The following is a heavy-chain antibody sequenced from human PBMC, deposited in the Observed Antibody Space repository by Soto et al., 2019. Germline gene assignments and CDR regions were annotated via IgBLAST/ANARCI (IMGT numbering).Heavy chain of an antibody. CDR2: MNPNSGNT. V-gene: IGHV1-8*01. CDR1: GYTLTSYD. D-gene: IGHD4-17*01. Sequence: QVQLVQSGSEVKKPGASVKVSCKASGYTLTSYDINWVRQATGQGLEWMGWMNPNSGNTGYAQKFQGRVTITRNTSIITAYMERSSLRSEYTAVYYCARTLYGDTVDYRGQGTLANAS. J-gene: IGHJ4*02. CDR3: ARTLYGDTVDY.